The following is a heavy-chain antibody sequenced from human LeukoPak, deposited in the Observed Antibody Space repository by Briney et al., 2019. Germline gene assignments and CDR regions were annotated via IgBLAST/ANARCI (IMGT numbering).Heavy chain of an antibody. V-gene: IGHV3-74*01. CDR3: ARVEDGSSWSPFDY. D-gene: IGHD6-13*01. CDR1: EFTFSNYW. Sequence: GGSLRLSCSASEFTFSNYWMHWVRQVPGKGLVWVSRINTDGSGTNYAHSVKGRFTISRDNAKNTLYLQMNSLRAEDTAVYYCARVEDGSSWSPFDYWGQGTQVTVSS. CDR2: INTDGSGT. J-gene: IGHJ4*02.